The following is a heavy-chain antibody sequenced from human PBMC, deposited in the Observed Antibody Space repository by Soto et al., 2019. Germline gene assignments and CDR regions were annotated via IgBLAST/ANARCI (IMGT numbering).Heavy chain of an antibody. CDR1: GGSISSYY. D-gene: IGHD2-2*01. Sequence: PSETLSLTCTVSGGSISSYYWSWIRQPPGKGLEWIGYIYYSGSTNYNPSLKSRVTISVDTSKNQFSLKLSSVTAADTAVYYCARVRGVVVPAAPHDYYYYMDVWGKGTTVTVSS. V-gene: IGHV4-59*01. J-gene: IGHJ6*03. CDR2: IYYSGST. CDR3: ARVRGVVVPAAPHDYYYYMDV.